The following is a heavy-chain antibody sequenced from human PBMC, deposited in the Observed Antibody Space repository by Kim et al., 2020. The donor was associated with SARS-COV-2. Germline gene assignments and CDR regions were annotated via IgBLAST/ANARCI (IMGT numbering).Heavy chain of an antibody. V-gene: IGHV4-59*11. J-gene: IGHJ4*01. CDR1: GGSISGHF. CDR2: IYYSGST. CDR3: ARDIEGHYFDH. Sequence: SETLSLTCAVSGGSISGHFWSWIRQPPGKGLEWIGYIYYSGSTHYNPSLESRVTMSVDTSNNRFSLKLSTVTAADAPVYFCARDIEGHYFDHWGLGIPDTISP. D-gene: IGHD1-26*01.